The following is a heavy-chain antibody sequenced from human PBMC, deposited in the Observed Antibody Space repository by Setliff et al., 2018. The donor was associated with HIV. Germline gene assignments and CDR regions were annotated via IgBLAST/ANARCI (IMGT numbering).Heavy chain of an antibody. CDR3: AKDDFTGAYPSVALDI. V-gene: IGHV1-18*01. CDR2: ISASGDA. D-gene: IGHD1-26*01. J-gene: IGHJ3*02. CDR1: GYNFAIYG. Sequence: ASVKVSCKASGYNFAIYGISWVRQAPGQGLEWMGWISASGDAKPAQKFQGRVTLTQDTSSSTAYMELMSLTSDDTAIYYCAKDDFTGAYPSVALDIWGQGTMVTVSS.